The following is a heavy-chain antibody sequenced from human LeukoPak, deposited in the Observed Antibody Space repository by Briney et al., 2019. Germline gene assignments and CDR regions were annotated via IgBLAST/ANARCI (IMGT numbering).Heavy chain of an antibody. CDR1: GYTFTSNY. Sequence: ASVKVSCKAFGYTFTSNYMHWVRQAPGQGPEWMGVISPSGGSTTYAQKFQGRVTLTRDMSTSTDYLELSSLRAEDTALYYCAKTSLSDGSGHYYYMDVWGKGTTVTISS. CDR3: AKTSLSDGSGHYYYMDV. D-gene: IGHD2-15*01. V-gene: IGHV1-46*01. J-gene: IGHJ6*03. CDR2: ISPSGGST.